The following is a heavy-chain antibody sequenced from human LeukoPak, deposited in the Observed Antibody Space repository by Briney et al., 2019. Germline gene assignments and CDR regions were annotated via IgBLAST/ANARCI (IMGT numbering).Heavy chain of an antibody. Sequence: GGTLRLSCAASGITLIGRWMTWVRQAPGKGLEWVAYISSSNIWYADSVKGRLTISRDNAKNSLFLQMNSLRAEDTALYYCARDHKWAFDYWGQGILVTVSS. V-gene: IGHV3-21*05. CDR3: ARDHKWAFDY. CDR2: ISSSNI. CDR1: GITLIGRW. D-gene: IGHD1-26*01. J-gene: IGHJ4*02.